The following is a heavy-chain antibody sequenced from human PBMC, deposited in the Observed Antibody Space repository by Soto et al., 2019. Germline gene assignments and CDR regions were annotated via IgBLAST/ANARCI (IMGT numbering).Heavy chain of an antibody. Sequence: PSETLSLTCTVSGDSISSNQWGWIRQPPGKGLEWIGYISKSGSANHNPSLKSRVTMSIDMAKNQFSLRLSSMTAADTAVYFCARYHMGSLDYWGHGTLVTVSS. V-gene: IGHV4-59*01. D-gene: IGHD3-10*01. CDR2: ISKSGSA. J-gene: IGHJ4*01. CDR1: GDSISSNQ. CDR3: ARYHMGSLDY.